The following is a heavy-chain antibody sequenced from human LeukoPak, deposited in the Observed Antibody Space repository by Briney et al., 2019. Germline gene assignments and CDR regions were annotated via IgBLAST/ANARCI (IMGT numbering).Heavy chain of an antibody. Sequence: GGSLRLSCAASGFTFSNYATHWVRQAPGKGLEYISTISSNGVSTYYANSVNGRFTISRDNSKNTLYLQMGSLTTEDMAIYYCARACRFLEWLLPVFDYWGQGTLVTVSS. CDR2: ISSNGVST. CDR1: GFTFSNYA. D-gene: IGHD3-3*01. CDR3: ARACRFLEWLLPVFDY. V-gene: IGHV3-64*01. J-gene: IGHJ4*02.